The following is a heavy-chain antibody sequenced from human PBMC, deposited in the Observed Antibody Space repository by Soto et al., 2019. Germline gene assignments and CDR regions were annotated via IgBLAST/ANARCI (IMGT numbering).Heavy chain of an antibody. D-gene: IGHD2-15*01. J-gene: IGHJ4*02. CDR1: GFTFTSSA. CDR2: IVVGSGNT. Sequence: GASVKVSCKASGFTFTSSAVQWVRQARGQRLEWIGWIVVGSGNTNYAQKFQERVTITRDMSTSTAYMELSSLRSEDTAVYYCAAVEVVAATPDYWGQGTLVTVSS. V-gene: IGHV1-58*01. CDR3: AAVEVVAATPDY.